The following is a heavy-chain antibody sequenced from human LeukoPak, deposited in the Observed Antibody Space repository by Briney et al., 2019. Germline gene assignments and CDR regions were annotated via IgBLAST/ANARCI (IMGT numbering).Heavy chain of an antibody. Sequence: GGSLRLSCAASGFTFSSYSMNWVRQAPGKGLEWVSSISSSSSYIYYADSVRGRFTISRDNAKNSLYLQMNSLRAEDTAVYYCARAGGSGSYHTRYYYYMDVWGKGTTVTVSS. V-gene: IGHV3-21*01. D-gene: IGHD3-10*01. CDR1: GFTFSSYS. CDR2: ISSSSSYI. J-gene: IGHJ6*03. CDR3: ARAGGSGSYHTRYYYYMDV.